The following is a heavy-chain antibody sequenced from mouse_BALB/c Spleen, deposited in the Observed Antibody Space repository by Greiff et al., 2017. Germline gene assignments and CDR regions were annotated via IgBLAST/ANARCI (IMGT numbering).Heavy chain of an antibody. CDR1: GYSFTSYW. J-gene: IGHJ3*01. CDR3: ARMVYDGYPLAY. V-gene: IGHV1-74*01. D-gene: IGHD2-3*01. Sequence: VQLQQPGAELVRPGASVKLSCKASGYSFTSYWMNWVKQRPGQGLEWIGRIHPSDSETRLNQKFKDKATLTVDKSSSTAYMQLSSPTSEDSAVYYCARMVYDGYPLAYWGQGTLVTVSA. CDR2: IHPSDSET.